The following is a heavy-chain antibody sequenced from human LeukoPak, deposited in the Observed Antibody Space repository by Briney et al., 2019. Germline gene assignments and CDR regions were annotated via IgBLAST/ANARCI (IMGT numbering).Heavy chain of an antibody. CDR3: ARINYYGSGLDL. Sequence: SETLSLTCAVYGGSFSGYYWSWIRQPPGKGLEWIGEINHSGSTNYNPSLKSRVTISVDTSKNQLSLKLSSVTAADTAVYYCARINYYGSGLDLWGQGALVTVSS. D-gene: IGHD3-10*01. CDR1: GGSFSGYY. J-gene: IGHJ5*02. CDR2: INHSGST. V-gene: IGHV4-34*01.